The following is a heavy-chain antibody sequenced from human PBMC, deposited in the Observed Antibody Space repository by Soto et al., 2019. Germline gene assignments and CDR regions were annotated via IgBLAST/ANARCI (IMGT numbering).Heavy chain of an antibody. Sequence: SVKVSCKASGGTFNNYVINWVRQAPGQGLEWMAGIIPIFGTPNYAQKFQGRVTITADKSTSTAYMELNSLRSEDTAVYYCAKDLYVEMATTGGGYYFDYWGQGTLVTVSS. J-gene: IGHJ4*02. V-gene: IGHV1-69*06. CDR2: IIPIFGTP. CDR3: AKDLYVEMATTGGGYYFDY. CDR1: GGTFNNYV. D-gene: IGHD5-12*01.